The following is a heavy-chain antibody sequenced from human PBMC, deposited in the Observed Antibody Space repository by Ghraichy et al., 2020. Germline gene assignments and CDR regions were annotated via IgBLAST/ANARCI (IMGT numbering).Heavy chain of an antibody. Sequence: GGSLRLSCAASGFTFSSYAMSWVRQAPGKGLEWVSAISGSGGSTYYADSVKGRFTISRDNSKNTLYLQMNSLRAEDTAVYYCAKDRRDIVTGNWFDPWGQGTLVTVSS. CDR3: AKDRRDIVTGNWFDP. CDR1: GFTFSSYA. D-gene: IGHD2-15*01. J-gene: IGHJ5*02. CDR2: ISGSGGST. V-gene: IGHV3-23*01.